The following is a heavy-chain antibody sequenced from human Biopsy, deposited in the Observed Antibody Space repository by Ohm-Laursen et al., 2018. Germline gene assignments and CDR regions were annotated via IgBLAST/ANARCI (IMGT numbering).Heavy chain of an antibody. CDR2: IIPIFGTA. CDR3: ARDALGGGSYRFFY. J-gene: IGHJ4*02. D-gene: IGHD1-26*01. V-gene: IGHV1-69*01. CDR1: GGTFTNYA. Sequence: SSVKVSCKASGGTFTNYAISWVRQAPGQGLEWMGGIIPIFGTANYAQKFQGRVTITADESTSTAYMELSSLRSDDTAVYYCARDALGGGSYRFFYWGQGSPVTVSS.